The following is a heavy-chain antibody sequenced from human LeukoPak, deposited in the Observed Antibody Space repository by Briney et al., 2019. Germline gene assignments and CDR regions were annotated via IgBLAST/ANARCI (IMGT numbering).Heavy chain of an antibody. CDR3: AKDRVRGSRGWNFDY. J-gene: IGHJ4*02. Sequence: GGSLRLSCAASGFTFSSYGMHWVRQAPGKGLEWVAVISYDGSNKYYADSVKGRFTISRDNSKNTLYLQMNSLRAEDTAVYYCAKDRVRGSRGWNFDYWGQGTLVTVSS. D-gene: IGHD3-10*01. CDR2: ISYDGSNK. V-gene: IGHV3-30*18. CDR1: GFTFSSYG.